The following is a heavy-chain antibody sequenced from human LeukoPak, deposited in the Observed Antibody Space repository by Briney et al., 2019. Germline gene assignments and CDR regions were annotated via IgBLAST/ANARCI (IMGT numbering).Heavy chain of an antibody. D-gene: IGHD5-24*01. Sequence: ASVKVSCKASGYTFTSYAMHWVRQAPGQRLEWMGWINAGNGNTKYSQKLQGRVTITRDTSASTAYMELSSLRSEDTAVYYCASHIWLQRYYFDYWGQGTLVTVSS. CDR3: ASHIWLQRYYFDY. CDR2: INAGNGNT. V-gene: IGHV1-3*01. CDR1: GYTFTSYA. J-gene: IGHJ4*02.